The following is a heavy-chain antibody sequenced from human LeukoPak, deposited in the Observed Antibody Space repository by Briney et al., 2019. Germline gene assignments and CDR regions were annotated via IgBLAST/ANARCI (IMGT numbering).Heavy chain of an antibody. D-gene: IGHD5-18*01. CDR3: AKDLGRGYSYGPTPVADPFDY. Sequence: PGGSLRLSCAASGFTFDDYAMHWVRQAPGKGLEWVSLISGDGGSTYYADSVKGRFTISRDNSKNSLYLQMNSLRTEDTALYYCAKDLGRGYSYGPTPVADPFDYWGQGTLVTVSS. V-gene: IGHV3-43*02. CDR1: GFTFDDYA. J-gene: IGHJ4*02. CDR2: ISGDGGST.